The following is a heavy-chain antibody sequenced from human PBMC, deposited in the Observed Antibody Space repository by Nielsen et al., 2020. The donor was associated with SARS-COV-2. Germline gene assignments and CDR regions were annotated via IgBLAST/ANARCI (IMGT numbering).Heavy chain of an antibody. CDR2: ISHNGGST. CDR3: AKDFTYRVYYYYMDV. Sequence: GGSLRLSCAASGFTFSSYAMSWVRQAPGKGLEWVSAISHNGGSTYYADSVRARFTISRDNSKNTLYLQMNNLRAEDTAVYYCAKDFTYRVYYYYMDVWGNGTTVTVSS. CDR1: GFTFSSYA. J-gene: IGHJ6*03. D-gene: IGHD3-16*01. V-gene: IGHV3-23*01.